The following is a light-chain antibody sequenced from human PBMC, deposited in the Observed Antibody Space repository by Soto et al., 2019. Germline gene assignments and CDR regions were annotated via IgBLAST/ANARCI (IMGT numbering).Light chain of an antibody. V-gene: IGKV3-20*01. CDR3: QQYGSFALT. Sequence: EVVLTQPPGTLSLSPGERATLSCRASQSISQSLAWYQERPGQSPRLLIYDASRRATGIPDRFSGSGSGTDFTLTISRLEPEDFAVYYCQQYGSFALTFGGGTKVDI. J-gene: IGKJ4*01. CDR1: QSISQS. CDR2: DAS.